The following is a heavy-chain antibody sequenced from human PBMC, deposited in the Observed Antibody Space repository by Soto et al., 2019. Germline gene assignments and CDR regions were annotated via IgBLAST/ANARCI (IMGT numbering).Heavy chain of an antibody. V-gene: IGHV3-49*03. Sequence: PWGSLRISCTSSVFTFGDYAMSWFRQAPGKGLDWVGFIRSKAYGGTTEYAASVKGRFTISRDDSKSIAYLQMNSLKTEDTAVYYCTRDGVVTSLNYWGQGTMVTVSS. CDR2: IRSKAYGGTT. CDR3: TRDGVVTSLNY. J-gene: IGHJ4*02. CDR1: VFTFGDYA. D-gene: IGHD3-22*01.